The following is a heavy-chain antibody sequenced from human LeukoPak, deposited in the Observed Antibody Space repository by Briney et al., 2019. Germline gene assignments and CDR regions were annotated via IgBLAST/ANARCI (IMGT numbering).Heavy chain of an antibody. CDR2: ISGSGGST. CDR3: ARGKTGDS. V-gene: IGHV3-23*01. D-gene: IGHD7-27*01. CDR1: GFTLSSHA. Sequence: PGRSLRLSCTASGFTLSSHAMHWVRQAPGKGLEWVSAISGSGGSTYYADSVKGRFTISRDNSKNTLYLQMNSLRAEDTAVYYCARGKTGDSWGQGTLVTVSS. J-gene: IGHJ4*02.